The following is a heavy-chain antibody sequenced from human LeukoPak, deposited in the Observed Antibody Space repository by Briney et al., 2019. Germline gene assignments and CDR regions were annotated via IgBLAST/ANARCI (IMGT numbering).Heavy chain of an antibody. CDR2: IYTSGST. D-gene: IGHD3-10*01. J-gene: IGHJ4*02. CDR1: GGSISSGSYY. V-gene: IGHV4-61*02. Sequence: PSETLSLTCTVSGGSISSGSYYWSWLRQPAGKGLEWIGRIYTSGSTNYNPSLKSRVTISVDTSKNQFSLKLSSVTAADTAVYYCARDPVYGSGSYAFDYWGQGTLVTVSS. CDR3: ARDPVYGSGSYAFDY.